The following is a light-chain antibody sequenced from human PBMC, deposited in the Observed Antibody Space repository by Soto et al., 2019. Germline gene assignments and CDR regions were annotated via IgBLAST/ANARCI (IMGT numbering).Light chain of an antibody. CDR2: DAS. Sequence: DIVLTQSPAALSLSPGERATLSCRASQSVSGYLAWYQQKPGQAPRLLIYDASNRATGIPARFRGSGSGTDFTLNISSLEPEDFAIYYWQQRSIWPRWATFGGGTKVEIK. CDR1: QSVSGY. J-gene: IGKJ4*01. V-gene: IGKV3-11*01. CDR3: QQRSIWPRWAT.